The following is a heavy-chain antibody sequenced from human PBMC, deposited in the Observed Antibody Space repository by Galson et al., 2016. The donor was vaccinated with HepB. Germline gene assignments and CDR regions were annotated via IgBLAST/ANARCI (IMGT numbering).Heavy chain of an antibody. V-gene: IGHV1-69*13. Sequence: SVKVSCKASGATFGRYSISWVRQAPGQGLEWVGGIIPFFGTANYAQRFQGRVTITADELTTTVYMELSSLRSEDTAVYYCARDPSSEYYFDYWGQGTLITVSS. D-gene: IGHD2/OR15-2a*01. CDR1: GATFGRYS. CDR3: ARDPSSEYYFDY. CDR2: IIPFFGTA. J-gene: IGHJ4*02.